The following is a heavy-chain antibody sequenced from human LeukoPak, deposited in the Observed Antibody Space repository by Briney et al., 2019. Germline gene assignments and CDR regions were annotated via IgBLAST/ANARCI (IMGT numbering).Heavy chain of an antibody. J-gene: IGHJ3*02. CDR1: GGSISSYY. CDR2: VYHSGYI. D-gene: IGHD1-26*01. V-gene: IGHV4-59*01. CDR3: ARARDFTGSYPDVFGK. Sequence: PSETLSSTCTVSGGSISSYYWSWIRQPPGKGLEWIGYVYHSGYINYNPSLKSRVAMSVDTSKNQFSLKLRSVTAADTAVYYCARARDFTGSYPDVFGKWGRGTMVTVSS.